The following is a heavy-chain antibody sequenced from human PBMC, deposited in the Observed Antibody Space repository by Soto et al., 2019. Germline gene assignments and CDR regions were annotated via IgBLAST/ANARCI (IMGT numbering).Heavy chain of an antibody. CDR3: VYGDAFNI. J-gene: IGHJ3*02. CDR2: ISAHNGNT. D-gene: IGHD2-8*01. V-gene: IGHV1-18*01. CDR1: GYTFSNYV. Sequence: QVQVVQSGAEVKKPGASVKVSCKISGYTFSNYVISWVRQAPGQGLEWMGWISAHNGNTNYAQKLQGRVTMTTDTSTSTAYMELRTLRSDATAVYYCVYGDAFNIWGQGTMVTVSS.